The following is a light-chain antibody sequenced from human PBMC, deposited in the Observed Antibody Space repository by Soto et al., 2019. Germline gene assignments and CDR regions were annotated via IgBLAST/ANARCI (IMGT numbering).Light chain of an antibody. J-gene: IGLJ3*02. CDR3: QSYDSSLGSWV. CDR2: DNS. V-gene: IGLV1-40*01. Sequence: QSVLTQPPSVSGAPGHSVTISCTGSSSNSGAGYGVHWYQHLPGAAPKLLIFDNSHRPSGVPDRFSASRSGTSASLAITGLQPEDEAHYYCQSYDSSLGSWVFGGGTQLTVL. CDR1: SSNSGAGYG.